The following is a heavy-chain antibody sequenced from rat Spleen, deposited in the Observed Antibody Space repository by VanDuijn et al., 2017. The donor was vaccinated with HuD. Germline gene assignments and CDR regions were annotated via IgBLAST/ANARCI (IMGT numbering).Heavy chain of an antibody. CDR3: ARRYDFDY. Sequence: EVQLVESGGGLVQPGGSLKLSCAASGFTFSYYYMAWVRQAPTRGLECVATISFDGTSTYYRDSVKGRFTIYRDYAQNTLYLQMDSLRSEDTATYYCARRYDFDYWGQGVMVTVSS. J-gene: IGHJ2*01. V-gene: IGHV5-29*01. CDR1: GFTFSYYY. CDR2: ISFDGTST. D-gene: IGHD1-11*01.